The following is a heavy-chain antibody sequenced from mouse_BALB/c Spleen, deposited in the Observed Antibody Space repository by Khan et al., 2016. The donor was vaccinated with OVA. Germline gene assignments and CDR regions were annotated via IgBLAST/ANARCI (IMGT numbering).Heavy chain of an antibody. CDR2: INTYTGEP. D-gene: IGHD2-10*01. Sequence: LVESGPELKKPGETVKISCKASGYTFRSFGMNWVKQAPGKGLKWMGWINTYTGEPTYADDFKGRYVFSLETSASTAYLQINNLKNEDTATYFGARPPYFSYVMVYWGQGTSVTVSS. J-gene: IGHJ4*01. CDR1: GYTFRSFG. CDR3: ARPPYFSYVMVY. V-gene: IGHV9-3-1*01.